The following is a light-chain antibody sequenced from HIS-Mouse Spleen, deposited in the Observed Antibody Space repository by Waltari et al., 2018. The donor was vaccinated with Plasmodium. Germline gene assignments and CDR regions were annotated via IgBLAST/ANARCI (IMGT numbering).Light chain of an antibody. CDR2: EDS. CDR1: AVPKKY. Sequence: SYELPQPPSVSVSPGQTARISCAGDAVPKKYAYWYQQKSGQALVLIMHEDSERTSGIRERLAGASSGTMATLTISGAQVEDEADDYCYSTESSGKHGVFGGGTKLTVL. CDR3: YSTESSGKHGV. V-gene: IGLV3-10*01. J-gene: IGLJ3*02.